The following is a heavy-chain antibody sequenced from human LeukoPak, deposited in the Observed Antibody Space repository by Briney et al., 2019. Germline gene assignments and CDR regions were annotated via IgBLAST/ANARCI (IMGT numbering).Heavy chain of an antibody. CDR3: ARGRGSPYGDYGPVDY. Sequence: PGGSLRLSCAASGFTVSSNYMIYSGGSTYYADSVKGRFTISRDNSKNTLYLQMNSLRAEDTAVYYCARGRGSPYGDYGPVDYWGQGTLVTVSS. D-gene: IGHD4-17*01. CDR1: GFTVSSNY. V-gene: IGHV3-53*01. J-gene: IGHJ4*02. CDR2: YSGGST.